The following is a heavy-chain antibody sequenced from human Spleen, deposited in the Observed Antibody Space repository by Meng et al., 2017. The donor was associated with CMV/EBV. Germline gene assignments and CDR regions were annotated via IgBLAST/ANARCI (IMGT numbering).Heavy chain of an antibody. CDR2: IRSNNGDT. Sequence: ASVKVSCKASGYTFIYFGISWVRQDPGQGLEWMGGIRSNNGDTNYAQKFQGRVTMTTDTSTNTAYMELRSLRSDDTAMYYCARDQTTDFDYWGQGTLVTVSS. D-gene: IGHD1-14*01. CDR3: ARDQTTDFDY. J-gene: IGHJ4*02. V-gene: IGHV1-18*01. CDR1: GYTFIYFG.